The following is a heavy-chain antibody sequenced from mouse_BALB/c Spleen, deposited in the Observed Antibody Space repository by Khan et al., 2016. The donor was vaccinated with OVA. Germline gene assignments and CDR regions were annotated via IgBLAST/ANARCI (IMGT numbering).Heavy chain of an antibody. V-gene: IGHV1-55*01. CDR2: IYPGSGST. CDR3: AGRGYWGLGYFDY. D-gene: IGHD3-1*01. CDR1: GYNFTSYW. J-gene: IGHJ2*01. Sequence: QVQLQQPGAELVKPGTSVKLSCKASGYNFTSYWINWVKLRPGQGLEWIGKIYPGSGSTNYNEKFKSKATLTVDTSSSTADMQLSSLTSEDSALYYCAGRGYWGLGYFDYWGQGTTLTVSS.